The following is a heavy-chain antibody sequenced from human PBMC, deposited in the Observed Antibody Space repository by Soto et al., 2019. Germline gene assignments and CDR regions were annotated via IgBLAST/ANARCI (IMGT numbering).Heavy chain of an antibody. CDR2: IWYDGSNK. J-gene: IGHJ6*02. D-gene: IGHD3-22*01. CDR3: ARDWYYYDSSADYDYGTDV. CDR1: GFTFSSYG. V-gene: IGHV3-33*01. Sequence: PGGSLRLSCAASGFTFSSYGMHWVRQAPGKGLEWVAVIWYDGSNKYYADSVKGRFTISRDNSKNTLYLQMNSLRAEDTAVYYCARDWYYYDSSADYDYGTDVWGQGTTVTVSS.